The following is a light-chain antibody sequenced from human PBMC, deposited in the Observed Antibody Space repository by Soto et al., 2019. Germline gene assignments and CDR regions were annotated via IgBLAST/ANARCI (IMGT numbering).Light chain of an antibody. Sequence: EIVMTQSPATLSVSPGERATLSCRASQSVGSNLAWYQQKPGQGPRLLIHGASTRATGVPARFSGSGSGTDFTLTISSLQSEDFAVYYCQQFNDWPPLTFGGGTKVEIK. V-gene: IGKV3-15*01. CDR1: QSVGSN. J-gene: IGKJ4*01. CDR3: QQFNDWPPLT. CDR2: GAS.